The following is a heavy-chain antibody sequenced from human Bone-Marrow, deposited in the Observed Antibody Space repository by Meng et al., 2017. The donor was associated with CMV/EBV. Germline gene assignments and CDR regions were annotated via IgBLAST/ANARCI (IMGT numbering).Heavy chain of an antibody. CDR3: ASPGGSLYYYGMDV. J-gene: IGHJ6*02. V-gene: IGHV1-69*05. Sequence: SVKVSCKASGYTFTSYYMHWVRQAPGQGLEWMGGIIPIFGTANYAQKFQGRVTITTDESTSTAYMELSSLRSEDTAVYYCASPGGSLYYYGMDVWGQGTTITVSS. D-gene: IGHD3-16*01. CDR2: IIPIFGTA. CDR1: GYTFTSYY.